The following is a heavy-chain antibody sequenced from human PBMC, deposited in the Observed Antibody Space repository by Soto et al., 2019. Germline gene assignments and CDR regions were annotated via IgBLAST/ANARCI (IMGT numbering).Heavy chain of an antibody. CDR3: ARELNTARSAYYSFAY. CDR1: GYTFTAYG. D-gene: IGHD3-22*01. Sequence: QVQLVQSGPEVKLPGASVKVSCKTSGYTFTAYGLAWLRQAPGQRPEWIGWVATTSTNTNYAQKFQGRVTMTTDTSTTTTYMELRSLRPEETAVYYCARELNTARSAYYSFAYWGQGPLVTVSS. J-gene: IGHJ4*02. CDR2: VATTSTNT. V-gene: IGHV1-18*01.